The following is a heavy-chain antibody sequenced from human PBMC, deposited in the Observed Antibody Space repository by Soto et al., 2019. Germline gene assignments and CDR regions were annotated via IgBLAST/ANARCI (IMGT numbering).Heavy chain of an antibody. Sequence: GGSLRLSCVASGFTLSTYAMSWVRQAPGKGLEWVSGITGSGGSTYYADSVKGRFTISRDNSKSTVSLHMNSLRAEDTAVYYCVLLRGHTSGAIDCWGQGTMVNVAS. V-gene: IGHV3-23*01. J-gene: IGHJ3*01. CDR2: ITGSGGST. CDR3: VLLRGHTSGAIDC. D-gene: IGHD2-15*01. CDR1: GFTLSTYA.